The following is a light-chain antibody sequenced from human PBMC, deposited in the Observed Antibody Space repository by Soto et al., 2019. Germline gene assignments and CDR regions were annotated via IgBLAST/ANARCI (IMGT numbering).Light chain of an antibody. J-gene: IGKJ1*01. CDR3: QQYGSSPLT. V-gene: IGKV3-20*01. CDR1: QSVSSSY. CDR2: GAS. Sequence: EIVLTQSPGTLSLSPGERATLSCRASQSVSSSYLAWYQQKPGQAPSLLIYGASRRATGIPDRFSGSGSGTDFTLTISRLEPEDFAVYYCQQYGSSPLTFGKGTEVEIK.